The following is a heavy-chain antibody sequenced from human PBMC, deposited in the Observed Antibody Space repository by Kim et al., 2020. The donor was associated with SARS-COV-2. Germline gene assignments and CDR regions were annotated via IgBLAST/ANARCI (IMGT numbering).Heavy chain of an antibody. CDR3: ARGGFLRRDGYNSSPGRFDWFDP. Sequence: SETLSLTCAVYGGSFSGYYWSWIRQPPGKGLEWIGEINHSGSTNYNPSLKSRVTISVDTSKNQFSLKLSSVTAADTAVYYCARGGFLRRDGYNSSPGRFDWFDPWGQGTLVTVSS. V-gene: IGHV4-34*01. CDR1: GGSFSGYY. J-gene: IGHJ5*02. D-gene: IGHD5-12*01. CDR2: INHSGST.